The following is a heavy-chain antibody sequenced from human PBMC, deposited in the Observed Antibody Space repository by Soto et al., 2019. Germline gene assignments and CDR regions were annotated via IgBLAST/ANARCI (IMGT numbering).Heavy chain of an antibody. CDR2: LQTDGSHP. V-gene: IGHV3-74*01. D-gene: IGHD2-21*02. Sequence: EVQLVESGGGLVQPGGSLRLSCVASGFTFDYYWMHWVRQAPGEGLMWVSRLQTDGSHPDYADSVKGRFTISRDNAKTTLYLEMNNLGADDTAVYYGARGGDPDYCGQGTLVTVSS. CDR3: ARGGDPDY. J-gene: IGHJ4*02. CDR1: GFTFDYYW.